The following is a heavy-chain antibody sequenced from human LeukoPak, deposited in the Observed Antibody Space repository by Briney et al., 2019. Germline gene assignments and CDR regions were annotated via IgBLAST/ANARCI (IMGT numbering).Heavy chain of an antibody. CDR3: ARGAVVTAIWAYYYYMDV. D-gene: IGHD2-21*02. CDR1: GYTFTSYT. Sequence: ASVKVSCKASGYTFTSYTMHWVRQAPGQRLEWMGWINTGNGNTKYSQEFQGRVTITRDTSASTAYMELSSLRSEDTAVYYCARGAVVTAIWAYYYYMDVWGKGTTVTISS. CDR2: INTGNGNT. V-gene: IGHV1-3*03. J-gene: IGHJ6*03.